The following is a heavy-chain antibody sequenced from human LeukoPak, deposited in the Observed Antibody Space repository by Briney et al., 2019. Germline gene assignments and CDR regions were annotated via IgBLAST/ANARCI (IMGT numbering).Heavy chain of an antibody. CDR3: ARALAVQNWYSSSWRNNWFDP. D-gene: IGHD6-13*01. Sequence: GASVKVSCKASGGTFSSYAISWVRQAPGQGLEWMGRIIPILGIANYAQKFQGRVTITADKSTSTAYMELSSLRSEDTAVYYCARALAVQNWYSSSWRNNWFDPWGQGTLVTVSS. V-gene: IGHV1-69*04. J-gene: IGHJ5*02. CDR1: GGTFSSYA. CDR2: IIPILGIA.